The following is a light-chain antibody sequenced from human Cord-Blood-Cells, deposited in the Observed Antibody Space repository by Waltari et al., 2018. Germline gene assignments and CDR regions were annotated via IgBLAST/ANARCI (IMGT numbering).Light chain of an antibody. Sequence: QSALTQPASVSGSPRQSITISCTGTSRVVVRYNLFSWYQQHPVTAPKLMIYEGSKRPSGVSNRFSGSKSGNTASLTISGLQAEDEADYYCCSYAGSSTWVFGGGTKLTVL. CDR2: EGS. V-gene: IGLV2-23*01. CDR1: SRVVVRYNL. J-gene: IGLJ3*02. CDR3: CSYAGSSTWV.